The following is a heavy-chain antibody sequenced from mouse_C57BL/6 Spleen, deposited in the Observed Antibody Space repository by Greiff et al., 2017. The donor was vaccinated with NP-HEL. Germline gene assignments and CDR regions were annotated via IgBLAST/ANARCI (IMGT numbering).Heavy chain of an antibody. Sequence: EVMLVESGEGLVKPGGSLKLSCAASGFTFSSYAMSWVRQTPEKRLEWVAYISSGGDYIYYADTVKGRFTISRDNARNTLYLQMSSLKSEDTAMYYCTRGWVEGYAMDYWGQGTSVTVSS. V-gene: IGHV5-9-1*02. J-gene: IGHJ4*01. CDR1: GFTFSSYA. CDR2: ISSGGDYI. CDR3: TRGWVEGYAMDY. D-gene: IGHD3-3*01.